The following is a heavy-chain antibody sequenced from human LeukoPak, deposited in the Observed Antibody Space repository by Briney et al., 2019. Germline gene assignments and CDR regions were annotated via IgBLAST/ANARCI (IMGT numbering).Heavy chain of an antibody. CDR1: GFTFSNYA. J-gene: IGHJ1*01. CDR2: ISNSGHSS. D-gene: IGHD6-13*01. Sequence: GGSLRLSCAASGFTFSNYAMSWGRQAPGKGLEWVSGISNSGHSSYHADSVKGRFTTTRDNSQNTLYLQMNSLRVEDTALYYCAKDWRNGYSSDWYSEGYFPHWGQGTLVTVSS. CDR3: AKDWRNGYSSDWYSEGYFPH. V-gene: IGHV3-23*01.